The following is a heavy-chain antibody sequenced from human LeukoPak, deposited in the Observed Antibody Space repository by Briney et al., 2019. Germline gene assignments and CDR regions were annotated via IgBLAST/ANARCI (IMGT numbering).Heavy chain of an antibody. Sequence: GGSLRLSCTVSGFTVSSNSMSWVRQAPGKGLEWVSFIYSDNTHYPDSVKGRFTISRDNSKNTLNLQMNSLRAEDTAVYYCARRAGAYSHPYDYGGQGTLVTVSS. CDR1: GFTVSSNS. CDR2: IYSDNT. J-gene: IGHJ4*02. CDR3: ARRAGAYSHPYDY. V-gene: IGHV3-53*01. D-gene: IGHD4/OR15-4a*01.